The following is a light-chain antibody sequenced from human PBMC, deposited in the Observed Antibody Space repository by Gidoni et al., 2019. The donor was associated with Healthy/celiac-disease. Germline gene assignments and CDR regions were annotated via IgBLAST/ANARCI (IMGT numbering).Light chain of an antibody. CDR1: SSDVGSYNI. Sequence: QSALTPPASVSGSPGQSITISCTGTSSDVGSYNIVSWYQQHPGKAPKLMIYEGSKRPSGVSNRFSGSKSGNTASLTIAGLQAEDEADYYCCSYAGSTTHVFGTGTKVTVL. CDR3: CSYAGSTTHV. J-gene: IGLJ1*01. CDR2: EGS. V-gene: IGLV2-23*01.